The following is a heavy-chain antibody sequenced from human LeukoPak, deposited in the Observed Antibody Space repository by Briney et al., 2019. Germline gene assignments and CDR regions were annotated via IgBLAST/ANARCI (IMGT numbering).Heavy chain of an antibody. V-gene: IGHV3-9*01. Sequence: GRSLRLSCAASGYTFDDYAMHWVRQAPGKGLEWVSGISWDSGSIGYADSVKGRFTISRDNAKNSLYLQMNSLRAEDTALYYCAKGPPYSSSWNDWSDPWAREPWSPSPQ. D-gene: IGHD6-13*01. CDR1: GYTFDDYA. CDR3: AKGPPYSSSWNDWSDP. CDR2: ISWDSGSI. J-gene: IGHJ5*02.